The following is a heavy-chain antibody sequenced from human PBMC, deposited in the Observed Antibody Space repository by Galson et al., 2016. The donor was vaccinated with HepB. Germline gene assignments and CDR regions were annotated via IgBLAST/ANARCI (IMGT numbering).Heavy chain of an antibody. CDR3: ARDRGYSGWSYFDY. Sequence: SVKVSCKASGYTFTNYGISWVRQAPGQGLEWMGWISAYNGDTSYAQKLQGRVTMTTDTSTSTAYMELRSLRSVDTAVYYCARDRGYSGWSYFDYWGQGTLVTVSS. D-gene: IGHD6-19*01. CDR1: GYTFTNYG. V-gene: IGHV1-18*01. J-gene: IGHJ4*02. CDR2: ISAYNGDT.